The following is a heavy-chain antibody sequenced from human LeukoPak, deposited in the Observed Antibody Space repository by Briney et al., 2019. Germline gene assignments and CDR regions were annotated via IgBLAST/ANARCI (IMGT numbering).Heavy chain of an antibody. Sequence: HGESLKISCKGSGYSFTSYWVAWVRQMPGKGLEWMGIIYPGDSNPRYSPSFQGQVTMSADKSITTAYLQWSSLKASDTAMYYCARYDSTVTSFDFWGQGTLVTVSS. J-gene: IGHJ4*02. D-gene: IGHD4-17*01. CDR3: ARYDSTVTSFDF. CDR1: GYSFTSYW. V-gene: IGHV5-51*01. CDR2: IYPGDSNP.